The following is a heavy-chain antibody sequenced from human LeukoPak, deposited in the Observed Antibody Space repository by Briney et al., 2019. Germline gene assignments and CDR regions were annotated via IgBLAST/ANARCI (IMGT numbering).Heavy chain of an antibody. CDR1: GFTFSSYA. J-gene: IGHJ4*02. Sequence: GGSLRLSCAASGFTFSSYAMSWVSQAPGKGLEWVSAISGSGGTTYYADSVKGRFTISRDNSKNTLYLQMNSLRAEDTAVYYCVKRGYASGWPFFDYWGQGTLVTVSS. CDR3: VKRGYASGWPFFDY. CDR2: ISGSGGTT. V-gene: IGHV3-23*01. D-gene: IGHD6-19*01.